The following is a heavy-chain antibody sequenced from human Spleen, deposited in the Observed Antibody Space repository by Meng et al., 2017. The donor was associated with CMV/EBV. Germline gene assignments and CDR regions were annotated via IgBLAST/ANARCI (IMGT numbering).Heavy chain of an antibody. V-gene: IGHV3-23*01. D-gene: IGHD1-26*01. Sequence: GGSLRLSCSASGFTFSSYAMSWVRQAPGKGLEWVAVIDANDEITHYADSVKGRFTISRDNSKNTLYLQMYSLRAGDTAVYYCAKGASLSTSGTYSDYWGQGTLVTVSS. CDR1: GFTFSSYA. J-gene: IGHJ4*02. CDR3: AKGASLSTSGTYSDY. CDR2: IDANDEIT.